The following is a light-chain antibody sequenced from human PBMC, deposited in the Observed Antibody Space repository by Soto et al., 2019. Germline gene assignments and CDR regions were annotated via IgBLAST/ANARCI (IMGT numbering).Light chain of an antibody. J-gene: IGLJ1*01. V-gene: IGLV1-47*01. CDR3: AAWDDGLSGFV. CDR1: SSNTGSNY. Sequence: QSVLTQPPSASGAPGQRVTISCSGSSSNTGSNYVYWYQQLPGTAPKLLIYRNNQRPSGVPDRFSGSKSGTSASLAISGLRSEDEADYSCAAWDDGLSGFVFGAGTKLTVL. CDR2: RNN.